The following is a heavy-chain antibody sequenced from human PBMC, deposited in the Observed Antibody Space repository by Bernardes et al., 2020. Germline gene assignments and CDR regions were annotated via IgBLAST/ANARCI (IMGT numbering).Heavy chain of an antibody. Sequence: GGSLRLSCAASGFTFDDYAMHWVRQAPGKGLEWVSGISWNSGSIGYADSVKGRFTISRDNAKNSLYLQMNSLRAEDTALYYCAKVTHYDSSGYYYAEGHFDYWGQGTLVTVSS. CDR3: AKVTHYDSSGYYYAEGHFDY. CDR2: ISWNSGSI. J-gene: IGHJ4*02. V-gene: IGHV3-9*01. CDR1: GFTFDDYA. D-gene: IGHD3-22*01.